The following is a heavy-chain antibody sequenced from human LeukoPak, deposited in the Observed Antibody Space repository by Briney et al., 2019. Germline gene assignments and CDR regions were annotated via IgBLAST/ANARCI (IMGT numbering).Heavy chain of an antibody. CDR1: GFTFSSYW. CDR3: ARGDYDFWSGPTHYDY. J-gene: IGHJ4*02. CDR2: INTDGSST. D-gene: IGHD3-3*01. V-gene: IGHV3-74*01. Sequence: GGSLRLSCAAPGFTFSSYWMHWVRQAPGKGLVWVSRINTDGSSTRYADSVKGRFTLSRDNAKNTLYLQMNRLRADDTAVYYCARGDYDFWSGPTHYDYWGQGILVTVSS.